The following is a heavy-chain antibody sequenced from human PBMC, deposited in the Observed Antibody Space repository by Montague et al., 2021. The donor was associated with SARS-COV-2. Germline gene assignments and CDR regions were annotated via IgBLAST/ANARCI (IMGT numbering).Heavy chain of an antibody. CDR2: ISHRENT. CDR1: GRSIISTSSY. J-gene: IGHJ4*02. CDR3: ARVSWYYYGSGAFDY. D-gene: IGHD3-10*01. V-gene: IGHV4-39*07. Sequence: SETLSLTCTVSGRSIISTSSYWGWIRQPPGGGLEWIGSISHRENTFYNPSLKSPVTISVDTSKNQFSLKMISVTAADTGIYYCARVSWYYYGSGAFDYWGQGTLVTVSA.